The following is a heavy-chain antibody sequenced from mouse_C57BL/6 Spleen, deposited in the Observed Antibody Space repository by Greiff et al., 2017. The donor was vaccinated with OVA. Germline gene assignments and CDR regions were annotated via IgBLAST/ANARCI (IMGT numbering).Heavy chain of an antibody. V-gene: IGHV1-76*01. CDR1: GYTFTDYY. Sequence: QVQLKESGAELVRPGASVKLSCKASGYTFTDYYINWVKQRPGQGLEWIARIYPGSGNTYYNEKFKGKATLTAEKSSSTAYMQLSSLTSEDSAVYFCARGTTVVEYFDYWGQGTTLTVSS. CDR3: ARGTTVVEYFDY. CDR2: IYPGSGNT. D-gene: IGHD1-1*01. J-gene: IGHJ2*01.